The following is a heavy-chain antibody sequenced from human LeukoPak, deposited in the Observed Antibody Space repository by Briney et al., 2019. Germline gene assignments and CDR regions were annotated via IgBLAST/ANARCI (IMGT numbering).Heavy chain of an antibody. CDR3: ATDRGGSPFDY. CDR2: IWDDGSNT. CDR1: GFTFNTYG. D-gene: IGHD3-16*01. V-gene: IGHV3-33*01. J-gene: IGHJ4*02. Sequence: GRFLRLSCAASGFTFNTYGMHWVRQAPGKGLEWVAVIWDDGSNTYSADSVKGRFTVSRDNSKNTLYLQMNSLRAEDTAVYYCATDRGGSPFDYWGQGTLVTVSS.